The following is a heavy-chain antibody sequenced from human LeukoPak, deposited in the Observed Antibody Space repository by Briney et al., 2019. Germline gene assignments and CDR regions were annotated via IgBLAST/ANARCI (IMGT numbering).Heavy chain of an antibody. CDR1: GGTFSSYA. Sequence: SVKVSCKASGGTFSSYAISWVRQAPGQGLEWMGGIIPISGTANYAQKFQGRVTITTDESTSTAYMELSSLRSEDTAVYYCARGDYGDYFYYFDYWGQGTLVTVSS. D-gene: IGHD4-17*01. CDR2: IIPISGTA. V-gene: IGHV1-69*05. J-gene: IGHJ4*02. CDR3: ARGDYGDYFYYFDY.